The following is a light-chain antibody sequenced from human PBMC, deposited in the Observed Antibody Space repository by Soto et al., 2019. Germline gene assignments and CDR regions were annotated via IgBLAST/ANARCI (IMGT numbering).Light chain of an antibody. J-gene: IGLJ1*01. Sequence: QSVLTQPPSVSGAPGQRITISCTGSSSNIGAGYDVHWYQQLPGTAPKLLIYGNSNRPSGVPDRFSGSKSGTSASLGITGLQAEDEADYYCQSYDSSHYVFGTGTKVTVL. CDR3: QSYDSSHYV. CDR2: GNS. V-gene: IGLV1-40*01. CDR1: SSNIGAGYD.